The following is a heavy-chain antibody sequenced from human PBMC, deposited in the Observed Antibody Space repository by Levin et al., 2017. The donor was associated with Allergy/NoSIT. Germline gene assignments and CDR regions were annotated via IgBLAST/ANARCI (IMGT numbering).Heavy chain of an antibody. CDR2: ISWDGGST. V-gene: IGHV3-43*01. Sequence: GGSLRLSCAASGFTFDDYTMHWVRQAPGKGLEWVSLISWDGGSTYYADSVKGRFTISRDNSKNSLYLQMNSLRTEDTALYYCAKDIAYYDSSGHDAFDIWGQGTMVTVSS. CDR3: AKDIAYYDSSGHDAFDI. CDR1: GFTFDDYT. J-gene: IGHJ3*02. D-gene: IGHD3-22*01.